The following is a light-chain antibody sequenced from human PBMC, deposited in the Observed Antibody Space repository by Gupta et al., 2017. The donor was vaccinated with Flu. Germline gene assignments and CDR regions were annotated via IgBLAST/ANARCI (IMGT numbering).Light chain of an antibody. CDR1: SSNIGSNT. CDR2: SNN. CDR3: AAWDDSRRDV. V-gene: IGLV1-44*01. J-gene: IGLJ1*01. Sequence: QSVLTQPPSASGTPGQRVTISCSGSSSNIGSNTVNWYQQLPGTAPKLLIYSNNQRPSGVPDRFSGSKSGTSASLAISGLQSEDEADYYCAAWDDSRRDVFGTGTKVTVL.